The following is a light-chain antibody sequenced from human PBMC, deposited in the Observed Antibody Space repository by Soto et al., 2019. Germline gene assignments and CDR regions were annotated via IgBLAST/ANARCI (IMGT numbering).Light chain of an antibody. V-gene: IGKV3-20*01. CDR3: QQYGSSPLIS. CDR1: QTVSITY. J-gene: IGKJ5*01. CDR2: GAS. Sequence: VLTQSPGTLSLSPGESATLSCRASQTVSITYLTWYQQKPGQAPGLLIFGASKRATGIPDRFSGSGSGRDFTLTISGLEPEDFAVYYCQQYGSSPLISFGQGTRLEIK.